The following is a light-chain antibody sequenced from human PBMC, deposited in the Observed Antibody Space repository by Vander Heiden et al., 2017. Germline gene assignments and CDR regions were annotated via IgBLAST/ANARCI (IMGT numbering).Light chain of an antibody. CDR3: QQYSIDSPT. J-gene: IGKJ1*01. Sequence: DIQMTQPPSTLPASVGDRVTITCRAIQSITTWLAWYQQKPGKAPKLLIYDASNLQSGVPSRFSGSGSGTDFSLTISSLQPDDFATYYCQQYSIDSPTFGQGTKVEI. CDR1: QSITTW. CDR2: DAS. V-gene: IGKV1-5*01.